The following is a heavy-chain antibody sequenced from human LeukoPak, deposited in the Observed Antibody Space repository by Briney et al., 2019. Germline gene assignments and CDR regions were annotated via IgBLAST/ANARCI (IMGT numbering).Heavy chain of an antibody. Sequence: WASVKVSCKASGYTFTGYYMHWVRQAPGQGLEWMGWINPNSGGTNYAQKFQGRVTMTRDTSISTAYMELSRLTSDDTAVYYCARVRGYSSGVFDYWGQGTLVTVSS. J-gene: IGHJ4*02. CDR2: INPNSGGT. V-gene: IGHV1-2*02. D-gene: IGHD6-25*01. CDR1: GYTFTGYY. CDR3: ARVRGYSSGVFDY.